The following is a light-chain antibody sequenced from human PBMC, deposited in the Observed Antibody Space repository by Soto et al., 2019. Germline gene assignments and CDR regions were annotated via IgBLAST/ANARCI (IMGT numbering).Light chain of an antibody. V-gene: IGLV1-44*01. CDR3: AAWDDSLNGYV. Sequence: QSVLTQPPSASGTPGQRVTISCSGSSSNIGRNTVNWYQQLPGTAPKLLMYSDNQRPSGVPDRFSGSKSGTSASLAISGLQSEDEADYYCAAWDDSLNGYVFGTGTKLTVL. CDR1: SSNIGRNT. CDR2: SDN. J-gene: IGLJ1*01.